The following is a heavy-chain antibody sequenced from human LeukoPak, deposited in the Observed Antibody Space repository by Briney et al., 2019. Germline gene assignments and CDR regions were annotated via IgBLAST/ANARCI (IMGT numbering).Heavy chain of an antibody. CDR2: IYYSGST. Sequence: SQCRSLTCPVSGPSITSNIHHWGRIRHPPGKRLEWIGSIYYSGSTYYNPSLRSRVTISVDTSKKQFSLKLNSVPAADAAVYYCARHRLSGDPYNWFGPWGQVTLVTVSS. D-gene: IGHD3-10*01. CDR3: ARHRLSGDPYNWFGP. V-gene: IGHV4-39*01. J-gene: IGHJ5*02. CDR1: GPSITSNIHH.